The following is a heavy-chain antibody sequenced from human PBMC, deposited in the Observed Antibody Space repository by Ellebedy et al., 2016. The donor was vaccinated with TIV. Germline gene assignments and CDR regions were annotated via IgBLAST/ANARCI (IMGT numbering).Heavy chain of an antibody. J-gene: IGHJ6*02. Sequence: AASVKVSCKASGYSLTSNGISWVRQAPGQGLEWMGWFGAYNGNTNYAQKFQGRVTMTTDTSTSTVYMDLRSLRSDDTAEYYCARGLWFGELDVWGQGTTVTVSS. CDR1: GYSLTSNG. V-gene: IGHV1-18*01. CDR2: FGAYNGNT. CDR3: ARGLWFGELDV. D-gene: IGHD3-10*01.